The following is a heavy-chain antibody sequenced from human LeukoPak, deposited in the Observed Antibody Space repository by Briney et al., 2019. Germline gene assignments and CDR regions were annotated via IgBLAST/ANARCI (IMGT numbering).Heavy chain of an antibody. J-gene: IGHJ4*02. CDR2: VHLDGRT. CDR1: GGSGSSTNW. D-gene: IGHD6-25*01. CDR3: AREGGFYRPLDY. V-gene: IGHV4-4*02. Sequence: SETLSLTCGVSGGSGSSTNWWTWIRQPPGKGLGWIGEVHLDGRTNLNPSLKSRLTMSVDLSENHVSLKLTSVTAADTAVYYCAREGGFYRPLDYSGQGTLVTVSS.